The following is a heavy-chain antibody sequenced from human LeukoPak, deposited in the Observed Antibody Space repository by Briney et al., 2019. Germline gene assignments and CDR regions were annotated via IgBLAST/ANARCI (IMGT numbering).Heavy chain of an antibody. V-gene: IGHV1-2*02. CDR2: INLIKGVT. Sequence: SVKVSCKTSGHTFTGYYIHWVRQAPGQGLEWMGWINLIKGVTNYAQHFEGRVTMTRDTSITTVYMELSSLRSDDTALYYCARDSGGTGAVFPRLDYYFDLWGRGTLVTVSS. CDR1: GHTFTGYY. D-gene: IGHD3/OR15-3a*01. J-gene: IGHJ2*01. CDR3: ARDSGGTGAVFPRLDYYFDL.